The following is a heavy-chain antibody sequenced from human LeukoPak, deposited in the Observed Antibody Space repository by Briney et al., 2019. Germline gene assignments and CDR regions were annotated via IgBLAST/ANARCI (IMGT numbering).Heavy chain of an antibody. CDR2: IYYSGST. V-gene: IGHV4-39*01. Sequence: PSETLSLTCTVSGGSISSSSYYWGWIRQPPGTGLEWIGSIYYSGSTYYNPSLKSRVTISVDTSKNQFSLKLSSVTAADTAVYYCARPAYYYDSSGYYGGGYWGQGTLVTVSS. CDR1: GGSISSSSYY. J-gene: IGHJ4*02. D-gene: IGHD3-22*01. CDR3: ARPAYYYDSSGYYGGGY.